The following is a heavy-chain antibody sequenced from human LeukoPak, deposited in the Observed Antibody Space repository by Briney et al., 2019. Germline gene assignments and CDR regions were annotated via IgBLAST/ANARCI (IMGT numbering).Heavy chain of an antibody. CDR2: ISSSSSTI. V-gene: IGHV3-48*01. D-gene: IGHD1-26*01. Sequence: GGSLRLSCAASGFIFSSYSMNWVRQAPGKGLEWVSYISSSSSTIYYAGSVKGRFTISRDNAENSLYLQMNSLRAEDTAVYYCLTIVETTIDAFDIWGQGTMVTVSS. CDR3: LTIVETTIDAFDI. J-gene: IGHJ3*02. CDR1: GFIFSSYS.